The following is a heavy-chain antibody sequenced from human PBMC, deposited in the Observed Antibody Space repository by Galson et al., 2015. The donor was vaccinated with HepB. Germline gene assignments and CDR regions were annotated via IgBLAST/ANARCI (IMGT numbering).Heavy chain of an antibody. D-gene: IGHD3-10*01. CDR3: ARGGGSGIRGWFDP. Sequence: SLRLSCAVSGFTFSDHSMNWFRQAPGKGLEWVSSISSRSSYIYYADSVKGRFTISRDNSTNSLYLQMNTLRADDTAVYYCARGGGSGIRGWFDPWGQGTLVTVSS. CDR2: ISSRSSYI. V-gene: IGHV3-21*01. J-gene: IGHJ5*02. CDR1: GFTFSDHS.